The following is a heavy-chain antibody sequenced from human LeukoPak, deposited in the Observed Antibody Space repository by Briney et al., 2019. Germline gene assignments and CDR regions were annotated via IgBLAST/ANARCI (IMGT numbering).Heavy chain of an antibody. CDR1: GFTFSSYA. CDR3: ARDSSSWDRFDY. D-gene: IGHD6-13*01. CDR2: ISYDGSNK. V-gene: IGHV3-30*04. J-gene: IGHJ4*02. Sequence: HPGGSLRLSCAASGFTFSSYATHWVRQAPGKGLEWVAVISYDGSNKYYADSVKGRFTISRDNSKNTLYLQMNSLRAEDTAVYYCARDSSSWDRFDYWGQGTLVTVSS.